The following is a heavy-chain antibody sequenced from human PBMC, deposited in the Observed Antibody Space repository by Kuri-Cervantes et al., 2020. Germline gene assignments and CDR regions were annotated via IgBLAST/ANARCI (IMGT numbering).Heavy chain of an antibody. D-gene: IGHD1-14*01. CDR3: ARVPPDH. Sequence: GGSLRLSCAASEFIPNSDWMHWVRQAPGKGLVWVSRINSDGSSTSYADSVKGRFTISRDNAKNTLYLQMNSLRAEDTAVYYCARVPPDHWGQGTLVTVSS. V-gene: IGHV3-74*01. CDR2: INSDGSST. J-gene: IGHJ4*02. CDR1: EFIPNSDW.